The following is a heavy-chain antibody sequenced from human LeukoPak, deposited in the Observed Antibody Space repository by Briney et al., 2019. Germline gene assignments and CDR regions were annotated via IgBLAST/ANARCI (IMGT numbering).Heavy chain of an antibody. CDR1: RFTFSSYE. D-gene: IGHD3-22*01. J-gene: IGHJ4*02. Sequence: GGSLRLSRAASRFTFSSYEMNWVRQAPGKGLESVSYICSSGCTIYYADSVKGRFTISRDNAKNSLYLQMNSLRAEDTAVYYCARGDRSSGYYYFDYWGQGTLVTVSS. V-gene: IGHV3-48*03. CDR2: ICSSGCTI. CDR3: ARGDRSSGYYYFDY.